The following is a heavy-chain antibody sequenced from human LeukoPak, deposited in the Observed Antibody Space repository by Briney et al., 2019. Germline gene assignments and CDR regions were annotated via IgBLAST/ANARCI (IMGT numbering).Heavy chain of an antibody. CDR2: ISAYNGKP. V-gene: IGHV1-18*01. CDR1: GYTFTSYG. J-gene: IGHJ5*02. CDR3: ARDRMVRGAVFDP. D-gene: IGHD3-10*01. Sequence: ASVNVSCKASGYTFTSYGISWVRHAPGQGLEWMGWISAYNGKPNYAQKLQGRVTMTTDTSTSTAYMELRSLRSDDTAVYYCARDRMVRGAVFDPWGQGTLVTVSS.